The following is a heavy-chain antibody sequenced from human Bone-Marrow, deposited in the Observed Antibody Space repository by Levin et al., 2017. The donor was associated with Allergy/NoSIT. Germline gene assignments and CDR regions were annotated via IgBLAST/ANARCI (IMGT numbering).Heavy chain of an antibody. CDR2: IYYDDSET. V-gene: IGHV5-51*01. D-gene: IGHD2-21*01. J-gene: IGHJ3*02. CDR3: ARQDMGYYDAFDI. CDR1: GGSFTTHW. Sequence: GESLKISCKTSGGSFTTHWIAWMRQMPGKGLECMGIIYYDDSETKYSPAFQGQVTISADRSISSVYLHLSSLKASDTAIYFCARQDMGYYDAFDIWGQGTMVTVSS.